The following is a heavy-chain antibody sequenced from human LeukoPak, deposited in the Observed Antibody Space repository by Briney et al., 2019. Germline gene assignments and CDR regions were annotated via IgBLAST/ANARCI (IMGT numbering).Heavy chain of an antibody. Sequence: QPGRSLRLSCAASGFTFNTYGMHWVRQAPGKGLEWVAVICSDGSKMYYADSVKGRFTISKDNSKNTLYLQLNSLRAEDTALYYCARAPITSPFYFDYWGQGTLVTVSS. CDR3: ARAPITSPFYFDY. D-gene: IGHD2-2*01. V-gene: IGHV3-33*01. CDR2: ICSDGSKM. J-gene: IGHJ4*02. CDR1: GFTFNTYG.